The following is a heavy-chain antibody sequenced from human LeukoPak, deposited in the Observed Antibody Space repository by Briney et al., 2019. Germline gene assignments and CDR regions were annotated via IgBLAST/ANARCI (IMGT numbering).Heavy chain of an antibody. CDR3: ARGYGESHFDY. CDR1: GFTLSSYG. J-gene: IGHJ4*02. CDR2: IRYDGSNQ. Sequence: GGSLRLSCAASGFTLSSYGMHLVRQTPGTGLEWVSFIRYDGSNQYYADSVKGRFTISRDNSKNTLYLQMTSLRPEDTAVYFCARGYGESHFDYWGQGTLVTVSS. V-gene: IGHV3-30*02. D-gene: IGHD5-18*01.